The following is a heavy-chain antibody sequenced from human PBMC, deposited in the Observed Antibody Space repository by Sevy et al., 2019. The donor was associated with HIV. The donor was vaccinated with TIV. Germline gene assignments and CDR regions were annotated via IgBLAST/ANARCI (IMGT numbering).Heavy chain of an antibody. Sequence: GGSLRLSCAASGFTFSSYGMHWVRQAPGKGLEWVAVISYDGSNKYYADSVKGRFTISRDNSKNTLYLQMNSLRAEDTAVYYCARQIAVAGSFDYWGQGTLVIVSS. CDR3: ARQIAVAGSFDY. J-gene: IGHJ4*02. CDR1: GFTFSSYG. CDR2: ISYDGSNK. V-gene: IGHV3-30*19. D-gene: IGHD6-19*01.